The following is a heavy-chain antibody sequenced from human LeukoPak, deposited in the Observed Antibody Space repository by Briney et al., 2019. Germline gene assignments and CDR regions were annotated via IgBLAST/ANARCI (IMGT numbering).Heavy chain of an antibody. V-gene: IGHV3-23*01. CDR1: GFTFSSYG. D-gene: IGHD3-16*01. J-gene: IGHJ4*02. Sequence: GGSLGLSCAASGFTFSSYGMSWVRQAPGKGLEWVSTITSGRSTYYAASVKGRFTISRDNAKNSLYLQMNSLRAEDTAVYYCAGEIRLGELLYYFDYWGQGTLVTVSS. CDR3: AGEIRLGELLYYFDY. CDR2: ITSGRST.